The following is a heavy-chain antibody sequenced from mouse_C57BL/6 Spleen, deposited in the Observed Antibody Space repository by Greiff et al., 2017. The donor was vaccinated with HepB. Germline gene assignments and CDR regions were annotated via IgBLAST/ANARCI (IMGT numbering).Heavy chain of an antibody. CDR2: IYPGDGDT. V-gene: IGHV1-82*01. J-gene: IGHJ3*01. Sequence: QVQLKESGPELVKPGASVKISCKASGYAFSSSWMNWVKQRPGKGLEWIGRIYPGDGDTNYNGKFKGKATLTADKSSSTAYMQLSSLTSEDSAVYFCAREVMYYGSTFAYWGQGTLVTVSA. CDR3: AREVMYYGSTFAY. D-gene: IGHD1-1*01. CDR1: GYAFSSSW.